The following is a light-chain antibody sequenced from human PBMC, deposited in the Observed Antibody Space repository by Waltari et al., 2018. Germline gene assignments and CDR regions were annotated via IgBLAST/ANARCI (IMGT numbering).Light chain of an antibody. Sequence: DIQMTQSPSTLSASVGDRVTITCRASQSISSWLAWYQQKPGKAPKLLIYGPSTLQIGVPSRFSGSGSGTEFTLTISSLQPDDFAVYYCQQYKTYPHTFGQGTRLEIK. CDR1: QSISSW. CDR3: QQYKTYPHT. J-gene: IGKJ2*01. V-gene: IGKV1-5*03. CDR2: GPS.